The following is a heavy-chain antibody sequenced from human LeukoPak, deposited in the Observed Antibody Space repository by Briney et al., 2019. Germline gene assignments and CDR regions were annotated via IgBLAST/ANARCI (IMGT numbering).Heavy chain of an antibody. CDR2: IIPIFGTA. J-gene: IGHJ4*02. CDR1: GGTFSSYA. Sequence: SVKVSCKASGGTFSSYAISWVRQAPGQGLEWMGGIIPIFGTANYAQKLQGRVTITADKSTSTAYMELSSLRSEDTAVYYCARDSPYDRDGYYFDYWGQGTLVTVSS. CDR3: ARDSPYDRDGYYFDY. D-gene: IGHD3-22*01. V-gene: IGHV1-69*06.